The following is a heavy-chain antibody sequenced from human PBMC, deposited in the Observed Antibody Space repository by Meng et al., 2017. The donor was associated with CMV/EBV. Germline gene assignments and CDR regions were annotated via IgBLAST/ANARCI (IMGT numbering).Heavy chain of an antibody. V-gene: IGHV1-18*01. CDR1: GYTFNSYD. J-gene: IGHJ4*02. CDR2: VSVYNGGA. CDR3: ARRGGLQYFIKEGGDCYFDY. Sequence: ASVKVSCKASGYTFNSYDITWVRQAPGQGLEWMGWVSVYNGGANLAQKFQNRVTMTTDKFTSTAYMEVRSLTSDDTAVYYCARRGGLQYFIKEGGDCYFDYWGQGTLVTVSS. D-gene: IGHD4-11*01.